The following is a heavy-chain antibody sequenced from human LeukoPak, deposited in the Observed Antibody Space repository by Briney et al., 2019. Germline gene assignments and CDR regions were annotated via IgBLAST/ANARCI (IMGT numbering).Heavy chain of an antibody. Sequence: GGSLRLSCAASGFTFSSYSMNWVRQAPGKGLEWVSYISSGSSTMYYAGSVKGRFTISRDNAKNSLYLQMNSLRDEDTAVYYCARAILPDGSGSCYFDYWGQGTLVTVSS. CDR2: ISSGSSTM. D-gene: IGHD3-10*01. CDR3: ARAILPDGSGSCYFDY. J-gene: IGHJ4*02. V-gene: IGHV3-48*02. CDR1: GFTFSSYS.